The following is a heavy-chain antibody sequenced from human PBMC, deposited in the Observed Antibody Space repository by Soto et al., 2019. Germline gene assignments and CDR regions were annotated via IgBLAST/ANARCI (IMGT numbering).Heavy chain of an antibody. J-gene: IGHJ4*02. CDR2: ISAYNGNT. V-gene: IGHV1-18*01. D-gene: IGHD3-10*01. CDR3: ARGWFGEFVDYFDF. Sequence: QVQLVQSGAEVKKPGASVKVSCKASGYTFTSYAISWVRQAPGQGLEWMGWISAYNGNTNYAQKLQGRVTMTTDTPTSTADMELRSMRSDDTAVYYCARGWFGEFVDYFDFWGQGTLVTVSS. CDR1: GYTFTSYA.